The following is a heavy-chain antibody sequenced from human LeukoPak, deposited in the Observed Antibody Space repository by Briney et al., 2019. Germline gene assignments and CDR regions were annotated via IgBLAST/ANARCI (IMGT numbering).Heavy chain of an antibody. V-gene: IGHV4-34*01. Sequence: SETLSLTCAVYGGSFSGYYWSWIRQPPGKGLEWIGEINHSGSTNYNPSLKSRVTISVDTSKNQFSLKLSSVTAADTAVYYGARSVTVTTTPDPVNWGQGTLVTVSS. D-gene: IGHD4-11*01. CDR2: INHSGST. J-gene: IGHJ4*02. CDR1: GGSFSGYY. CDR3: ARSVTVTTTPDPVN.